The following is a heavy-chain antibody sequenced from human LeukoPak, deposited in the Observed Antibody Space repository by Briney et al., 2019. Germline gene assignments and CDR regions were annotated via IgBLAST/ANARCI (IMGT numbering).Heavy chain of an antibody. CDR2: IIPILGIA. D-gene: IGHD3-10*01. CDR3: ASDITMVRGVPRFDY. J-gene: IGHJ4*02. V-gene: IGHV1-69*04. CDR1: GGTFSSYA. Sequence: SVTVSCKASGGTFSSYAISWVRQAPGQGLEWMGRIIPILGIANYAQKFQGRVTITADKSTSTAYMELSSLRSEDTAVYYCASDITMVRGVPRFDYWGQGTLVTVSS.